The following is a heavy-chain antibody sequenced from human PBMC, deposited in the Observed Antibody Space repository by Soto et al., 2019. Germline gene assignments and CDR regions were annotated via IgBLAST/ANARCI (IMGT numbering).Heavy chain of an antibody. CDR1: GFTFSRYA. D-gene: IGHD6-13*01. CDR2: IWYDGSNK. CDR3: ARGDGSSWSKFCY. Sequence: PGGSLRLSCAASGFTFSRYAMHWVRQAPGKGLEWVAVIWYDGSNKNYADSVKDRFTISRDNSRDTLYLQIDGLRDDDTAIYYCARGDGSSWSKFCYWRPGILVTSPQ. J-gene: IGHJ4*02. V-gene: IGHV3-33*01.